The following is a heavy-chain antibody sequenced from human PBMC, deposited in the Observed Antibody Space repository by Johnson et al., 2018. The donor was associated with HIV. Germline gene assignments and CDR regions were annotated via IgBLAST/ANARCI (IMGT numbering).Heavy chain of an antibody. CDR1: GFTFSDYY. J-gene: IGHJ3*02. CDR2: IRTSSSTI. CDR3: ARDRGGSFDI. V-gene: IGHV3-11*04. Sequence: QMQLVESGGGLVKPGGSLRLSCAASGFTFSDYYMSWIRQAPGTGPDWISYIRTSSSTIYYADSVKGRFNISRDNAKNSLYLQMDSLRAEDTAVYYCARDRGGSFDIWGQGTMVTVSS. D-gene: IGHD1-26*01.